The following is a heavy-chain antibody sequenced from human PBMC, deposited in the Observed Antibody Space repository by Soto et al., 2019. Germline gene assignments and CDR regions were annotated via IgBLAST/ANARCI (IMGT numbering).Heavy chain of an antibody. Sequence: SVKVSCKASGGTFSSYAISWVRQAPGQGLEWMGGIIPIFGTANYAQKFQGRVTITADESTSTAYMELSSLRSEDTAVYYCARDVPAAYYYYGMDVWGQGTTVTVSS. J-gene: IGHJ6*02. V-gene: IGHV1-69*13. CDR2: IIPIFGTA. CDR3: ARDVPAAYYYYGMDV. D-gene: IGHD2-2*01. CDR1: GGTFSSYA.